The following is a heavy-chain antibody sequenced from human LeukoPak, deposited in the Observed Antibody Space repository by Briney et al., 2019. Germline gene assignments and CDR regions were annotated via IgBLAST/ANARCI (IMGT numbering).Heavy chain of an antibody. D-gene: IGHD6-13*01. CDR2: ISYDGSNK. J-gene: IGHJ4*02. V-gene: IGHV3-30*04. CDR1: GITFSSYA. CDR3: ARDRDSSSSLHAY. Sequence: GGSLRLSCAASGITFSSYAMHWVRQAPGKGLEWVAVISYDGSNKYYADSVKGRFTISRDNSKNTLYVQMNSLRAEDTAVYYCARDRDSSSSLHAYWGQGTLVTVSS.